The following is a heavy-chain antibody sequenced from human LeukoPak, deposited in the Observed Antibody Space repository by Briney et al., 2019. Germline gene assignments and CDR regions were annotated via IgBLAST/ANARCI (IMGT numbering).Heavy chain of an antibody. J-gene: IGHJ6*02. V-gene: IGHV4-59*01. D-gene: IGHD3-3*01. CDR3: ARGGPDFWSGYRLYGMDV. CDR1: GGSISSYY. Sequence: SETLSLTCTVSGGSISSYYWSWIRQPPGKGLEWIGYICYSGSTNYNPSLKSRVTISVDTSKNQFSLKLSSVTAADTAAYYCARGGPDFWSGYRLYGMDVWGQGTTVTVSS. CDR2: ICYSGST.